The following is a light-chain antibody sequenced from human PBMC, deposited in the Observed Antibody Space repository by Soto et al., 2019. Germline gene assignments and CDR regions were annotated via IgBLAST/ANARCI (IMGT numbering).Light chain of an antibody. CDR3: QQYVTSPRT. J-gene: IGKJ1*01. CDR1: QSLRATY. CDR2: GAS. Sequence: EVVLTQSPDTLSLSPGETATLSCRARQSLRATYVAWYQQRPGQAPRLLLYGASFRATGIPARFSGRGSGTDFTLSSSRLEPEDFAVYYCQQYVTSPRTFGQGTKVEIK. V-gene: IGKV3-20*01.